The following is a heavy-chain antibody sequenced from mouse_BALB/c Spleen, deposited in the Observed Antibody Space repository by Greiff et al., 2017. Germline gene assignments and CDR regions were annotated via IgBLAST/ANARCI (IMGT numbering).Heavy chain of an antibody. D-gene: IGHD2-2*01. V-gene: IGHV3-2*02. CDR1: GYSITSDYA. CDR3: ATYGYVRAMDY. J-gene: IGHJ4*01. Sequence: EVKLMESGPGLVKPSQSLSLTCTVTGYSITSDYAWNWIRQFPGNKLEWMGYISYSGSTSYNPSLKSRISITRDTSKNQFFLQLNSVTTEDTATYCCATYGYVRAMDYWGQGTSVTVSS. CDR2: ISYSGST.